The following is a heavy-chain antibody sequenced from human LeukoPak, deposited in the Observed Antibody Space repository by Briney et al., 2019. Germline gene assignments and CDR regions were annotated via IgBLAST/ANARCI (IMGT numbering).Heavy chain of an antibody. CDR1: GFTFSSYA. J-gene: IGHJ4*02. D-gene: IGHD2-15*01. Sequence: GGSLRLSCAASGFTFSSYAMQWVRQAPGKGLEWVSGIGWDGGGTVYADSVKGRFTISRDNAKNSLYLQMNSLGAEDTALYYCVKVTVAGFVDYWGQGTLVTVSS. CDR2: IGWDGGGT. V-gene: IGHV3-9*01. CDR3: VKVTVAGFVDY.